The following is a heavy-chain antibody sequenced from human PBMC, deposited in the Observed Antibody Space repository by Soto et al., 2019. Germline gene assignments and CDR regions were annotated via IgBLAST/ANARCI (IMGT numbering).Heavy chain of an antibody. J-gene: IGHJ4*02. CDR1: GGTFSSYA. V-gene: IGHV1-69*12. Sequence: QVQLVQSGAEVKKPGSSVKVSCKASGGTFSSYAISWVRQAPGQGLELMGGVIPIFGTAAYAQRFQGRVTITADESTSTGNMELSSLRSEDTAVYYCASHYDSSGYYYRGLDYWGQGTLVTVSS. D-gene: IGHD3-22*01. CDR2: VIPIFGTA. CDR3: ASHYDSSGYYYRGLDY.